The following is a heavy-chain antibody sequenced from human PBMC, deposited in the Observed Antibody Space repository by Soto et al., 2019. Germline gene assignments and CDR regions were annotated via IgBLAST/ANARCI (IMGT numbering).Heavy chain of an antibody. D-gene: IGHD2-21*02. CDR1: GYTFTSYG. CDR3: ARLPACGGDCYFDY. CDR2: ISAYNGNT. V-gene: IGHV1-18*04. J-gene: IGHJ4*02. Sequence: ASVKVSCTASGYTFTSYGISWVRQAPGQGLEWMGWISAYNGNTNYAQKLQGRVTMTTDTSTSTAYMELRSLRSDDTAVYYCARLPACGGDCYFDYWGQGTLVTVSS.